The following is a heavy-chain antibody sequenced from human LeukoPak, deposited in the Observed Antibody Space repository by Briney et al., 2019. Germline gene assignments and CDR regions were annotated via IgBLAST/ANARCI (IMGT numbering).Heavy chain of an antibody. V-gene: IGHV4-61*01. CDR1: GDSVSSDTYF. J-gene: IGHJ3*02. CDR3: ARGGYGDFDAFDI. D-gene: IGHD4-17*01. CDR2: IYNSGSA. Sequence: SETLSLTCTVSGDSVSSDTYFWGWIRQPPGKGLECIGYIYNSGSANYNPSLKSRVTMSVDTSKNQFSLKLRSATAADTAVYYCARGGYGDFDAFDIWGQGTMVTVSS.